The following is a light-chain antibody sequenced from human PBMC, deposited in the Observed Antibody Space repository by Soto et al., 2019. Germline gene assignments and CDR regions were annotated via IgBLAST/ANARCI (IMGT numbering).Light chain of an antibody. Sequence: QSVLSQPPSASGTPGQRVSISCSGSSSNIGSNPVYWYQQLPGTAPKLLIFGNDQRPSGVPARFSGSKSGTSASLASSGLRSGDEADYYCSAWDDSLSGVVFGGGTKLTVL. CDR1: SSNIGSNP. V-gene: IGLV1-47*02. J-gene: IGLJ2*01. CDR2: GND. CDR3: SAWDDSLSGVV.